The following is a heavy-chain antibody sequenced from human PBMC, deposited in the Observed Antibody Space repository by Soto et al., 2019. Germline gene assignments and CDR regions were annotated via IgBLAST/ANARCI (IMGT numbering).Heavy chain of an antibody. J-gene: IGHJ6*02. CDR2: IKQDGSEK. Sequence: GGSLRLSCAASGFTFSSYWMSWVRQAPGKGLEWVANIKQDGSEKYYVDSVKGRFTISRDNSKNTLYLQMNSLRAEDTAVYYCAKVGPPDDFWSDRYYYYGMDVWGQGTTVTVSS. D-gene: IGHD3-3*01. CDR1: GFTFSSYW. V-gene: IGHV3-7*03. CDR3: AKVGPPDDFWSDRYYYYGMDV.